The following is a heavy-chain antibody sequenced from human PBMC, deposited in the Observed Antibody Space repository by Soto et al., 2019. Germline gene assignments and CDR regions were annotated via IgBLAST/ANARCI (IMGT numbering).Heavy chain of an antibody. CDR2: IYYIGST. Sequence: SETLSLTCTVSGGSISSGDYYWSWIRQPPGKGLEWIGYIYYIGSTYYNPSLKSRVTISVDTSKNQFSMKLSSVTAADTAVYYWARVFARDYYDSSGYSNWGQRTLLTVCS. V-gene: IGHV4-30-4*01. D-gene: IGHD3-22*01. CDR1: GGSISSGDYY. CDR3: ARVFARDYYDSSGYSN. J-gene: IGHJ4*02.